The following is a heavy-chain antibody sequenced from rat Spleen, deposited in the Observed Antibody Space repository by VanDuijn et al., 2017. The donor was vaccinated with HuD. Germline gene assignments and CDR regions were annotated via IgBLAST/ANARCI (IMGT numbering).Heavy chain of an antibody. CDR2: MRYNGDT. Sequence: QVQLKESGPGLVQPSQTLSLTCTVSGFSLTSYNVHWVRQPPGKGLEWMGRMRYNGDTSYNSALKSRLSISKNTSKNQVFVKMKSLQTDDTGTYYCTLKYNYDDYWGQGVMVTVSS. CDR3: TLKYNYDDY. D-gene: IGHD1-5*01. V-gene: IGHV2-63*01. J-gene: IGHJ2*01. CDR1: GFSLTSYN.